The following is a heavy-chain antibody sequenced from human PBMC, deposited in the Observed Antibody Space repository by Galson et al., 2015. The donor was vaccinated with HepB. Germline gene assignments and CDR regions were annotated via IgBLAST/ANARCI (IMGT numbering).Heavy chain of an antibody. CDR1: GFTFSSYG. D-gene: IGHD3-22*01. J-gene: IGHJ3*02. CDR3: ARGRAAITMIVGGAFDI. Sequence: SLRLSCAASGFTFSSYGMHWVRQAPGKGLGWVAVIWYDGSNKYYADSVKGRFTISRDNSKNTLYLQMNSLRAEDTAVYYCARGRAAITMIVGGAFDIWGQGTMVTVSS. V-gene: IGHV3-33*01. CDR2: IWYDGSNK.